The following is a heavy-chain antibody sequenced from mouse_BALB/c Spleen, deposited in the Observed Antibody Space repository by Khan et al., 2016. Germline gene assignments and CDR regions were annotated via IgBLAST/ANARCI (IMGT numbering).Heavy chain of an antibody. CDR3: ARGGGWYFDV. J-gene: IGHJ1*01. D-gene: IGHD1-1*02. V-gene: IGHV1S29*02. CDR2: IYPYNGGT. CDR1: GYTFTDYN. Sequence: EVQLQESGPELVKPGASVKISCKASGYTFTDYNMHWVKQSHGKSLEWIGYIYPYNGGTGYNQKFKSKATLTVDNSSSTAYMELRSLTSEDSAVYYGARGGGWYFDVWGAGTTVTVSS.